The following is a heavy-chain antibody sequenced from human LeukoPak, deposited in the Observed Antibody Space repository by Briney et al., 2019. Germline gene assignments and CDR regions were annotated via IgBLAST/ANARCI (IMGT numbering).Heavy chain of an antibody. V-gene: IGHV4-59*01. J-gene: IGHJ3*02. CDR3: ARDHGRYCDSSGLAFDI. CDR1: GGSISSYY. Sequence: SEALSLTCTVSGGSISSYYWSWIRQPPGKGLEWIGYIYYSGSTNYNPSLKSRVTISVDTSKNQFSLKLSSVTAADTAVYYCARDHGRYCDSSGLAFDIWGQGTMVTVSS. CDR2: IYYSGST. D-gene: IGHD3-22*01.